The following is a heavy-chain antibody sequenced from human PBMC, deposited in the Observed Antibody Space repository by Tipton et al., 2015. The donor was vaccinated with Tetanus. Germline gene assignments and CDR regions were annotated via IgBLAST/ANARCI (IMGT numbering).Heavy chain of an antibody. CDR2: INPNSGGT. D-gene: IGHD5-24*01. J-gene: IGHJ4*02. Sequence: QLVQSGAEVKKPGSSVKVSCKASGGTFSSYAISWVRQAPGQGLEWMGWINPNSGGTNYAQKFQGRVTMTRDTSISTAYMELSRLRSDDTAVYYCAREGRDGYNYIVYWGQGTLVTVSS. CDR1: GGTFSSYA. CDR3: AREGRDGYNYIVY. V-gene: IGHV1-2*02.